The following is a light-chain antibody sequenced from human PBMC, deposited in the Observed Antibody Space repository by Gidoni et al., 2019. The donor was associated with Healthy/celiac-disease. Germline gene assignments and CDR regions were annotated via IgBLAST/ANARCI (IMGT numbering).Light chain of an antibody. V-gene: IGKV1-39*01. Sequence: DIQMTQSPSSLSASVGDRVTITCRASQSISSYLNWYQQKPGKAPSLQSGVPPRFSGSGSGTDFTLTISSLQPEDFATYYCQQSYSTPTWTFGQGTKVEIK. J-gene: IGKJ1*01. CDR1: QSISSY. CDR3: QQSYSTPTWT.